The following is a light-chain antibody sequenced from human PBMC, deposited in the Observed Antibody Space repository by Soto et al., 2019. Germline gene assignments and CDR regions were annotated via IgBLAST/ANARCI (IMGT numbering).Light chain of an antibody. J-gene: IGKJ4*01. Sequence: EIVLTQSPANLSLSPGERATLSCRASQSVSSYLAWYQQKPGQAPRLLIYDASNRATGIPARFSGSGSGTDFTLTISSLEPEDFAGYYCQQRSNWLGTFGGGTKVEIK. CDR1: QSVSSY. V-gene: IGKV3-11*01. CDR2: DAS. CDR3: QQRSNWLGT.